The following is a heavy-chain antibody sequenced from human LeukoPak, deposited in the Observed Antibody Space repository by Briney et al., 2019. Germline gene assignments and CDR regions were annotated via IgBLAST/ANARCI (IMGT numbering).Heavy chain of an antibody. CDR3: ARLRGYGSGQPGY. Sequence: PGGSLRLSCAASGFTSSSYEMNWVRQAPGKGLEWVSYISSGATNIYYADSVKGRFTISRDNANNSLYLQMNSLRAEDTGVYYCARLRGYGSGQPGYWGQGTLVTVSS. J-gene: IGHJ4*02. D-gene: IGHD5-18*01. CDR1: GFTSSSYE. CDR2: ISSGATNI. V-gene: IGHV3-48*03.